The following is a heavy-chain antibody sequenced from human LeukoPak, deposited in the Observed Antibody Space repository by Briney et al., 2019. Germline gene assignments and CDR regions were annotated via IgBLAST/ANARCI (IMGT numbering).Heavy chain of an antibody. CDR1: GGSISGYY. V-gene: IGHV4-59*01. Sequence: PSETLSLTCTVSGGSISGYYWSWIRQSPGKGLEWIGYIFKSGTTSYNPSLKSRVTISVDTSRNQFSLKLSSVTAADTAVYYCVRGGYCNENSCYGYYFDYWGQGSLVSVS. J-gene: IGHJ4*02. CDR3: VRGGYCNENSCYGYYFDY. CDR2: IFKSGTT. D-gene: IGHD2-2*01.